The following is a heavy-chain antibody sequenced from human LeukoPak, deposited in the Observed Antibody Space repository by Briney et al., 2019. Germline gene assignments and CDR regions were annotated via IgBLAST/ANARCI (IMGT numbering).Heavy chain of an antibody. J-gene: IGHJ4*02. D-gene: IGHD6-13*01. Sequence: PGGSLRLSCAASGFTFSSYGMHWVRQAPGKGLEWVAVIWYDGSKKYYADPVKGRFTISRDNSKNTLYLQMHSLRAEDTAVYYCARDTSSTFDYWGQGTLVTVSS. V-gene: IGHV3-33*01. CDR3: ARDTSSTFDY. CDR2: IWYDGSKK. CDR1: GFTFSSYG.